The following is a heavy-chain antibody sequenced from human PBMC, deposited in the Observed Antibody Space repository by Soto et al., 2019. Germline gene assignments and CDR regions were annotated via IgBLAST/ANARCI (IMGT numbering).Heavy chain of an antibody. CDR2: IVVGSGNT. Sequence: SVKVSCKASGFTFTSSAVQWVRQARGQRLEWIGWIVVGSGNTNYAQKFQERVTITRDMSTSTAYMELSSLRSEDTAVYYCAADLYYDFWSGYPPYGMDVWGQGTTVTVSS. CDR1: GFTFTSSA. V-gene: IGHV1-58*01. J-gene: IGHJ6*02. CDR3: AADLYYDFWSGYPPYGMDV. D-gene: IGHD3-3*01.